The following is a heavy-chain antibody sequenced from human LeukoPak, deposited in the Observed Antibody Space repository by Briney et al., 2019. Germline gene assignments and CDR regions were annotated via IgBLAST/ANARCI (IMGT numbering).Heavy chain of an antibody. D-gene: IGHD3-16*01. CDR3: AKRADYYDSSRALYDAFDL. CDR1: GFTFRTYG. J-gene: IGHJ3*01. CDR2: IQYDGSDK. Sequence: PGGSLRLSCAASGFTFRTYGMHWVRQAPGKGLEWVTFIQYDGSDKYYADSVKGRFTISRDNSKNTLFLQMNSLRVADTAVYYCAKRADYYDSSRALYDAFDLWGRGTMVTVSS. V-gene: IGHV3-30*02.